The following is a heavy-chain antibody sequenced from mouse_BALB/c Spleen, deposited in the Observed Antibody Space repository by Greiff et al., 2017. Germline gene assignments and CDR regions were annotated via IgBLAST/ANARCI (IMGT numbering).Heavy chain of an antibody. CDR2: IHYSGST. D-gene: IGHD2-3*01. V-gene: IGHV3-1*02. Sequence: DVKLQESGPDLVKPSQSLSLTCTVTGYSITSGYSWHWIRQFPGNKLEWMGYIHYSGSTNYNPSLKSRISITRDTSKNQFFLQLNSVTTEDTATYYCARPLYDGYPVFDYWGQGTTLTVSS. J-gene: IGHJ2*01. CDR3: ARPLYDGYPVFDY. CDR1: GYSITSGYS.